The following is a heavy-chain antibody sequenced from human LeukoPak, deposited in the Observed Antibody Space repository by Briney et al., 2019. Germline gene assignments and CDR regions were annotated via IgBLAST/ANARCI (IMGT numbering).Heavy chain of an antibody. J-gene: IGHJ4*02. CDR2: ISYDGSNK. Sequence: PGRSLRLSCAASGFTFSSYGMHWVRQAPGKGLEWVAVISYDGSNKYYADSVKGRFTISRDNSKNTLYLQMNSLRAKDTAVYYCAKAWRAFDYWGQGTLVTVSS. D-gene: IGHD1-1*01. CDR3: AKAWRAFDY. CDR1: GFTFSSYG. V-gene: IGHV3-30*18.